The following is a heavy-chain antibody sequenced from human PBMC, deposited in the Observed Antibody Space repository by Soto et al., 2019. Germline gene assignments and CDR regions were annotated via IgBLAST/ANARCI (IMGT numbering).Heavy chain of an antibody. CDR3: ARGGWRLIDY. V-gene: IGHV4-59*08. CDR2: IYYSGST. J-gene: IGHJ4*02. D-gene: IGHD2-21*02. Sequence: XXTLSLTCTVSGGSISNYYWRWIRQPPGKGLEWIAYIYYSGSTNYNPSLKSRVTISVDTSKNQFSLKLSSVTAADTAVYYCARGGWRLIDYWGQGTLVTVSS. CDR1: GGSISNYY.